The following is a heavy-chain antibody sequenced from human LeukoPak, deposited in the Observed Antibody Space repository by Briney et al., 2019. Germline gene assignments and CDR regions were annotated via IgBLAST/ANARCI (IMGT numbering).Heavy chain of an antibody. J-gene: IGHJ4*02. D-gene: IGHD3-3*01. CDR1: GFTFSSYW. CDR3: ARDLRFYDY. Sequence: GGSLRLSCAASGFTFSSYWMSWVRRAPGKGLEWVANIKQDGSEKYYVDSVKGRFTISRDNAKSSLYPQTNSLRAEDTAVYYCARDLRFYDYWGQGTLVTVSS. CDR2: IKQDGSEK. V-gene: IGHV3-7*01.